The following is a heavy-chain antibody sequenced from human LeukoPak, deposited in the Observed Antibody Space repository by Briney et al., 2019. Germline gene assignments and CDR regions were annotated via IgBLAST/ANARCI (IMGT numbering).Heavy chain of an antibody. Sequence: PSETLSLTYAVPAGSISSYYWSWIRQPAGKGLEWIGHIYYSGSTNYNPSLKNRVTISIDTSKNQFSLKLSSVSAADTAVYYCASLGYCSSITCSDYWGQGTLVTVSS. V-gene: IGHV4-59*01. D-gene: IGHD2-2*01. CDR1: AGSISSYY. CDR3: ASLGYCSSITCSDY. J-gene: IGHJ4*02. CDR2: IYYSGST.